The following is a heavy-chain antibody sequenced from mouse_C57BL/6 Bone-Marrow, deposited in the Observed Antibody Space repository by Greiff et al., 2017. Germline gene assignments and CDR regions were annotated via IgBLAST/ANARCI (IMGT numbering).Heavy chain of an antibody. J-gene: IGHJ1*03. V-gene: IGHV1-64*01. CDR1: GYTFTSYW. D-gene: IGHD1-1*01. CDR2: IRPNSGST. Sequence: QVQLLQSGAELVKPGASVKLSCKASGYTFTSYWMHWVKQTPGQGLEWIGMIRPNSGSTYYQEKFKSKATLTVDKSSSTAYMQLSSLTSEDSAVYYCARGSDYYGRGDVWGTGTTVTVSS. CDR3: ARGSDYYGRGDV.